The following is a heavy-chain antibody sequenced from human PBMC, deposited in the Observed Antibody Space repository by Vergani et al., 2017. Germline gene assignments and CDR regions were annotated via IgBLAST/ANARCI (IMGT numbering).Heavy chain of an antibody. CDR1: EYSFGNYW. J-gene: IGHJ4*02. Sequence: EVELVQSGPEMRKPGESLKISCKGSEYSFGNYWIGWGRQMPGKGLGWMGIIYPADSDTRYSPSFQGQVTISADKSISTAFLQWDSLKAADTALYYCARNTTYTDSWGQGTLVTVSS. CDR3: ARNTTYTDS. D-gene: IGHD1-1*01. CDR2: IYPADSDT. V-gene: IGHV5-51*03.